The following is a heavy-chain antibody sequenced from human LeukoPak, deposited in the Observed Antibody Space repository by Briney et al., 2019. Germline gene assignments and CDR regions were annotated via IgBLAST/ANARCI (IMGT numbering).Heavy chain of an antibody. D-gene: IGHD3-10*01. J-gene: IGHJ5*02. CDR2: IYSGGST. V-gene: IGHV3-53*01. CDR3: ARDRDANWFDP. Sequence: GGSLRLSCAASGFTVSSNYMNWVRQAPGKGLEWVSVIYSGGSTYYADSVKGRFTISRDNSKNTLYLQMNSLRAADTAVYYCARDRDANWFDPWGQGTLVTVSS. CDR1: GFTVSSNY.